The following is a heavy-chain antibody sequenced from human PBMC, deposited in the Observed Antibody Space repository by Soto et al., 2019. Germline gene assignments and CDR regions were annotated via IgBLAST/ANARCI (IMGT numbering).Heavy chain of an antibody. CDR1: GGSFSGYY. CDR2: INHSGST. CDR3: ARRIRRLQAPFSW. V-gene: IGHV4-34*01. D-gene: IGHD4-17*01. Sequence: SETLSLTCAVYGGSFSGYYWSWIRQPPGKGLEWIGEINHSGSTNYNPSLKSRVTISVDTSKNQFSLKLSSVTAADTAVYYCARRIRRLQAPFSWWGQGTLVTVSS. J-gene: IGHJ4*02.